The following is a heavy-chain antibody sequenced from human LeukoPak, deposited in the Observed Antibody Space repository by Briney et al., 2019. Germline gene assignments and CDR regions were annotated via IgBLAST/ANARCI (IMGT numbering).Heavy chain of an antibody. Sequence: GGSLRLSCGASGFTFSSFWMHWVRQAPGKGLVWVSRINNDGSSTNYADPVKGRFTISRDNAKNTLYLQMNSLRAEDTAVYYCARLGSGSPFDYWGQGTLVTVSS. CDR2: INNDGSST. CDR3: ARLGSGSPFDY. CDR1: GFTFSSFW. V-gene: IGHV3-74*01. J-gene: IGHJ4*02. D-gene: IGHD3-10*01.